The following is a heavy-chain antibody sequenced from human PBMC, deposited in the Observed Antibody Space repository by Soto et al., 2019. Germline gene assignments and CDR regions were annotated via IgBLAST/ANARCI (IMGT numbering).Heavy chain of an antibody. Sequence: SETLSLTCTVSGGSISSYYWSWIRQPPGKGLEWIGYIYYSGGTNYNPSLKSRVTISVDTSKNQFSLKLSSVTAADTAVYYCARTYGSGSYFDPWGQGTLVTVSS. CDR3: ARTYGSGSYFDP. J-gene: IGHJ5*02. CDR2: IYYSGGT. D-gene: IGHD3-10*01. CDR1: GGSISSYY. V-gene: IGHV4-59*01.